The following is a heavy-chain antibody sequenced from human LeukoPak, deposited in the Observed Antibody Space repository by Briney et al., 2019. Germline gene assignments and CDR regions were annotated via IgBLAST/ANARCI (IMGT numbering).Heavy chain of an antibody. D-gene: IGHD3-10*01. CDR3: ARVGVPDAFDI. CDR2: IYYSGST. J-gene: IGHJ3*02. V-gene: IGHV4-59*01. CDR1: GGSISSYY. Sequence: SETLSLTCTVSGGSISSYYWSWIRQPPGKGLEWIGYIYYSGSTNYNPSLKSRVTISVDTSKNQFSLKLSSVTAADTAVYYCARVGVPDAFDIWGQGTMVTASS.